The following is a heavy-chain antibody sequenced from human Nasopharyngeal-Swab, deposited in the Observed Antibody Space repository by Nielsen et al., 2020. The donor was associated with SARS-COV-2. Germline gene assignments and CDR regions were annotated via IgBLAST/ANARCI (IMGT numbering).Heavy chain of an antibody. D-gene: IGHD6-13*01. V-gene: IGHV3-33*01. Sequence: GESLKISCAASGFTFSSYGMHWVRQAPGKGLEWVAVIWYDGSNKYYADSVNGRFTISRDNSKNTLYLQMNSLRAEDTDVYYCARDQQGWFDPWGQGTLVTVSS. CDR1: GFTFSSYG. CDR3: ARDQQGWFDP. CDR2: IWYDGSNK. J-gene: IGHJ5*02.